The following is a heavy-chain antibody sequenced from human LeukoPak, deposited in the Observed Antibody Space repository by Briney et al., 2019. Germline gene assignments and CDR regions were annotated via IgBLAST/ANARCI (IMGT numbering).Heavy chain of an antibody. J-gene: IGHJ6*02. CDR1: GFTVSSNY. D-gene: IGHD6-19*01. V-gene: IGHV3-66*01. CDR3: ASGSVAVAGTSYYYGMDV. CDR2: IYSGGST. Sequence: GGSLRLSCAASGFTVSSNYMSWVRQAPGKGLEWVSVIYSGGSTYYADSVKGRFTISRDNSKNTLYLQMNSLSAEDTAVYYCASGSVAVAGTSYYYGMDVWGQGTTVAVSS.